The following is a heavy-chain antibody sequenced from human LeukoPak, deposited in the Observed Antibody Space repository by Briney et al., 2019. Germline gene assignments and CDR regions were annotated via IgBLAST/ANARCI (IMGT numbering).Heavy chain of an antibody. V-gene: IGHV3-23*01. CDR2: LRGGGET. CDR1: GFSFTNYA. Sequence: GGSLRLSCAASGFSFTNYAMSWVRQAPARGPEWVSSLRGGGETFYADPVKGRFTISRDNSKNTLYLQMNSLRAEDTAVYYCAKDTRITMVRGDDAFDIWGQGTMVTVSS. D-gene: IGHD3-10*01. CDR3: AKDTRITMVRGDDAFDI. J-gene: IGHJ3*02.